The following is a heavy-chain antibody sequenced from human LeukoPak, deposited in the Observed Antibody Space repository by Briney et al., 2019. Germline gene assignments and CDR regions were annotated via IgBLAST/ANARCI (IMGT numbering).Heavy chain of an antibody. D-gene: IGHD3-16*01. CDR2: ISSSSSYI. Sequence: GGSLRLSCAASGFTFSSYSMNWVRQAPGKGLEWVSSISSSSSYIYYADSVKGRFTISRDNAKNSLYLQIHSLTAEDTAVYYCVRRSSALAYYFDYWGQGTLVTVSS. CDR1: GFTFSSYS. V-gene: IGHV3-21*01. CDR3: VRRSSALAYYFDY. J-gene: IGHJ4*02.